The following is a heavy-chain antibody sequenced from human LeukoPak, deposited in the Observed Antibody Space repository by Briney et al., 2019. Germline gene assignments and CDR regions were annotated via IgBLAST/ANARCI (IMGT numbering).Heavy chain of an antibody. J-gene: IGHJ5*02. CDR3: AGLNMVRGVP. CDR2: INHSGST. Sequence: SETLSLTCAVYGGSFSGYYWSWIRQPPGKGLEWIGEINHSGSTNYNPSLKSGVTISVDTSKNQFSLKLSSVTAADTAVYYCAGLNMVRGVPWGQGTLVTVSS. CDR1: GGSFSGYY. V-gene: IGHV4-34*01. D-gene: IGHD3-10*01.